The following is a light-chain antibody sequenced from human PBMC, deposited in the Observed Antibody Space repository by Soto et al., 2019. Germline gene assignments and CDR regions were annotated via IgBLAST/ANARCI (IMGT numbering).Light chain of an antibody. CDR3: QQYGSLYT. CDR2: GAS. V-gene: IGKV3-20*01. CDR1: QSVSSSY. J-gene: IGKJ2*01. Sequence: EIVLTQSPGTLSLSPGERATLSCRASQSVSSSYLAWYQQKPGQAPRLLIYGASSRATGIPDRFSGSGSGTYFTLTISRLEPEDYAVYYGQQYGSLYTFGQGTKVEIK.